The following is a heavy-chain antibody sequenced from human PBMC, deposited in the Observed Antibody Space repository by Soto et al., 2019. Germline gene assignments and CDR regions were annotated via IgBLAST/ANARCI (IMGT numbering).Heavy chain of an antibody. CDR1: GFTFISYA. CDR3: ARRTDRVAQYYYYYYGMDV. D-gene: IGHD5-12*01. V-gene: IGHV3-30-3*01. CDR2: ISYDGSNK. J-gene: IGHJ6*02. Sequence: GGSLRLSCAASGFTFISYAMHWVRQAPGKGLEWVAVISYDGSNKYYADSVKGRFTISRDNSKNTLYLQMNSLRAEDTAVYYCARRTDRVAQYYYYYYGMDVWGQGTTVTVSS.